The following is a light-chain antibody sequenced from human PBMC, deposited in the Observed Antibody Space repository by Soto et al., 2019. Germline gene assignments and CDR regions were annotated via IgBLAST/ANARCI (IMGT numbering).Light chain of an antibody. J-gene: IGLJ1*01. V-gene: IGLV2-14*01. CDR1: SNDIGAYKY. Sequence: QSVLTQPASVSGSPRQSITISCTGSSNDIGAYKYVSWYQQYPGKAPKLIIFEVSNRPSGVSNRFSGSKSGNTASLTIAGLQAEDEADYHCSSYTTGSTLYVFGGGTKVTVL. CDR3: SSYTTGSTLYV. CDR2: EVS.